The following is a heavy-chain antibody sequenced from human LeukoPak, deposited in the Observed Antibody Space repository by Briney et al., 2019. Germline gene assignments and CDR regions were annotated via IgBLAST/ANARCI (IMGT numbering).Heavy chain of an antibody. CDR1: GFTFSSYG. D-gene: IGHD6-13*01. Sequence: GRSLRLSCAASGFTFSSYGMHWVRHAPGKGLEWVAVISYDGSNKYYADSVKGRFTISRDNSKNTLYLQMNSLRAEDTAVYYCAKAQLITAAAGEYFQHWGQGTLVTVSS. V-gene: IGHV3-30*18. CDR3: AKAQLITAAAGEYFQH. CDR2: ISYDGSNK. J-gene: IGHJ1*01.